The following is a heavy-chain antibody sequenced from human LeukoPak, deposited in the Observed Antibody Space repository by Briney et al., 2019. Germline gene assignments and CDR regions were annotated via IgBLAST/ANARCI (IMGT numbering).Heavy chain of an antibody. CDR3: AKTGGTGYYDNSGYYYFDS. D-gene: IGHD3-22*01. V-gene: IGHV3-23*01. Sequence: GGSLRLSCAASGFTFSSDAMSWVRQAPGKGLEWVSAVSASSGSTYYADSVKGRFTISRDNSKNTLYLQMNSLGAEATAVYYCAKTGGTGYYDNSGYYYFDSWGQGTLVTVSS. CDR2: VSASSGST. CDR1: GFTFSSDA. J-gene: IGHJ4*02.